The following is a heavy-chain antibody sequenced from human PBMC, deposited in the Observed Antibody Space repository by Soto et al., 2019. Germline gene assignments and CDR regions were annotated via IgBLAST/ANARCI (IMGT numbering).Heavy chain of an antibody. CDR3: ARQGSIGWYGNY. V-gene: IGHV5-51*01. CDR1: GYNFATYW. Sequence: GESLKISCQGSGYNFATYWIGWVRQMPGKGLEWMGIIYPGDSQTRYSPSFQGQVTMSVDKSISTAYLQWSSLKASDTAMYYCARQGSIGWYGNYWGQGTLVTVSS. J-gene: IGHJ4*02. CDR2: IYPGDSQT. D-gene: IGHD6-19*01.